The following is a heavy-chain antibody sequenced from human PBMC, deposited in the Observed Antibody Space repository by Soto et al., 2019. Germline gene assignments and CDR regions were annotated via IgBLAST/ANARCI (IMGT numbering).Heavy chain of an antibody. Sequence: ASVKVSCKASGYTFTSYDINWVRQATGQGLEWMGWMNPNSGNKGYAQKFQGRVTMTRNTSISTAYMELSSLRSEDTAVYYCARGTLPGIAVAGTYYYYYYYMDVWGKGTTVTVSS. D-gene: IGHD6-19*01. CDR2: MNPNSGNK. CDR1: GYTFTSYD. J-gene: IGHJ6*03. CDR3: ARGTLPGIAVAGTYYYYYYYMDV. V-gene: IGHV1-8*01.